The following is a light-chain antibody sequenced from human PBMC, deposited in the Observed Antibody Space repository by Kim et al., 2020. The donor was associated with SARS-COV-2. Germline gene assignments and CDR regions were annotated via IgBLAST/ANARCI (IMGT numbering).Light chain of an antibody. CDR3: QSYDASLSGFVV. Sequence: QSVLTQTPSVSGAPGQGVTISCTGSSSNIGAGYDVNWYQQLPGKAPKLLISGNTKRPSGVPDRFSDSKSGTSASLAITGLQDEDEADYYCQSYDASLSGFVVFCGGAQLTVL. CDR1: SSNIGAGYD. V-gene: IGLV1-40*01. J-gene: IGLJ2*01. CDR2: GNT.